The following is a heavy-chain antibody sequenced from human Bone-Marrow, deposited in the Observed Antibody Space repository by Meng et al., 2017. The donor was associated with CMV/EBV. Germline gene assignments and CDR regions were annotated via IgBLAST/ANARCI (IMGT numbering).Heavy chain of an antibody. CDR1: GFSFSSVW. D-gene: IGHD6-13*01. Sequence: GGSLRLSCAASGFSFSSVWMHWVRQAPGKGLVWVSRINNDGTYTNYGDSVKGRFTISRDNAKNTLYLQMNSLRAEDTAVYYCARGRRRLAAAGTYYYYGMDVWGQGTTVTVSS. CDR3: ARGRRRLAAAGTYYYYGMDV. J-gene: IGHJ6*02. CDR2: INNDGTYT. V-gene: IGHV3-74*01.